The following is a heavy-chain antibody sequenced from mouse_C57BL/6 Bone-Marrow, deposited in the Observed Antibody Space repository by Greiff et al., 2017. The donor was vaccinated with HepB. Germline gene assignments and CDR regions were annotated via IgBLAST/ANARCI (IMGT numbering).Heavy chain of an antibody. Sequence: VQLQQSGPELVKPGASVKISCKASGYSFTDYNMNWVKQSNRKSLEWIGVINPNYGTTSYNQKFKGKATLTVDQSSSTAYMQLNSLTSEDSAVYYCARRENGSSLAWFAYWGQGTLVTVSA. J-gene: IGHJ3*01. CDR1: GYSFTDYN. CDR3: ARRENGSSLAWFAY. D-gene: IGHD1-1*01. V-gene: IGHV1-39*01. CDR2: INPNYGTT.